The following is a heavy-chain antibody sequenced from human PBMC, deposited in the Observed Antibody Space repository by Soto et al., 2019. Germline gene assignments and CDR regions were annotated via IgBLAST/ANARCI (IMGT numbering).Heavy chain of an antibody. J-gene: IGHJ4*02. D-gene: IGHD6-13*01. V-gene: IGHV4-34*01. Sequence: WETLSLTCAVYGGSFSGYYWSWIRQPPGKGLEWIGEINHSGSTNYNPSLKSRVTISVDTSKNQSSLKLSSVTAADTAVYYCARGSSIGYTFWGQGTLVTVSS. CDR3: ARGSSIGYTF. CDR1: GGSFSGYY. CDR2: INHSGST.